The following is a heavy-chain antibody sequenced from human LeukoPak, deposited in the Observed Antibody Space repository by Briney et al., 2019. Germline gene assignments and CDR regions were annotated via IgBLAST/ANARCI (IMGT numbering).Heavy chain of an antibody. Sequence: GGSLRLSCAASGFTFSSYGMNWVRQAPGKGLEWVSYISSSNTIIYYADSVKGRLTISRDNAKNSLYLQMNSLRAEDTAVYYCARLSHSSGYPRYYFDYWGQGTLVTVSS. CDR2: ISSSNTII. D-gene: IGHD3-22*01. V-gene: IGHV3-48*01. J-gene: IGHJ4*02. CDR1: GFTFSSYG. CDR3: ARLSHSSGYPRYYFDY.